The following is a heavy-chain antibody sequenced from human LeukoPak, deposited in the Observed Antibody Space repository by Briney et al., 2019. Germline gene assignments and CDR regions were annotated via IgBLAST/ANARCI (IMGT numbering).Heavy chain of an antibody. V-gene: IGHV3-11*01. Sequence: GGSLRLSCAASGFTFSDYYMSWIRQAPGKGLEWVSYISSSGSTIYYADSVKGRFTISRDNAKNLLYLQMNSLRAEDTAVYYCATYLAGTSGAFDIWGQGTMVTVSS. CDR3: ATYLAGTSGAFDI. J-gene: IGHJ3*02. CDR2: ISSSGSTI. D-gene: IGHD6-19*01. CDR1: GFTFSDYY.